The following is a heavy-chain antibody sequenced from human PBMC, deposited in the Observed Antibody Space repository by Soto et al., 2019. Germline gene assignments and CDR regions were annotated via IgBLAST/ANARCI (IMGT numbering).Heavy chain of an antibody. V-gene: IGHV4-59*01. CDR2: IYYSGST. J-gene: IGHJ5*02. CDR1: GGSMSTYY. Sequence: SETLSLTCTVSGGSMSTYYWSWIRQPPGKGLEWLGYIYYSGSTKYNPSLKSRVTISVDTSKNQFSLKLSSVTAADTAVYYCARDLLTFDPWGQGTLVTVSS. D-gene: IGHD2-21*01. CDR3: ARDLLTFDP.